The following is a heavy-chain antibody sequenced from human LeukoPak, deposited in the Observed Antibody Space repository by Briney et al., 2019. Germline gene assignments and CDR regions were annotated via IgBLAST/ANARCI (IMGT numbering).Heavy chain of an antibody. CDR1: GFTFSSYG. D-gene: IGHD1-26*01. J-gene: IGHJ4*02. Sequence: PGRSLRLSCVPSGFTFSSYGMHWVRQAPGKGLELVAFIRSDGSDEHYADSVKGRFTISRDNSKDTLYLQMNSLGAEDTAVYYCAKDLELAPFDYWGQGTLVTVSS. CDR3: AKDLELAPFDY. V-gene: IGHV3-30*02. CDR2: IRSDGSDE.